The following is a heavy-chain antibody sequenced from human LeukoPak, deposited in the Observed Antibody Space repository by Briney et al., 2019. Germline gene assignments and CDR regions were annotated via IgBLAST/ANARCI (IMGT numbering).Heavy chain of an antibody. CDR3: ARGGLLWFGELSGY. CDR1: GFTFSSYA. D-gene: IGHD3-10*01. V-gene: IGHV3-64*01. CDR2: ISSNGGST. J-gene: IGHJ4*02. Sequence: QPGGSLRLSCAASGFTFSSYAMHWVRQAPGKGLEYVSVISSNGGSTYYANSVKGRFTISRDNSKNTLYLRMGSLRAEDMAVYYCARGGLLWFGELSGYWGQGTLVTVSS.